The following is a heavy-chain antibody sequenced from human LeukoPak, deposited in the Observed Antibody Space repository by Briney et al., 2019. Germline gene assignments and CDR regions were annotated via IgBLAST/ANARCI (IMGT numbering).Heavy chain of an antibody. CDR3: ARDRLRFLEWLSSDALDI. J-gene: IGHJ3*02. D-gene: IGHD3-3*01. CDR1: GFTFSDYY. CDR2: ISSSGSTI. Sequence: GGSLRLSCAAFGFTFSDYYMSWIRQAPGNGLEWVSYISSSGSTIYYADSVKGRFTISRDNAKNSLYLQMNSLRAEDTAVYYCARDRLRFLEWLSSDALDIWGQGTMVTVSS. V-gene: IGHV3-11*01.